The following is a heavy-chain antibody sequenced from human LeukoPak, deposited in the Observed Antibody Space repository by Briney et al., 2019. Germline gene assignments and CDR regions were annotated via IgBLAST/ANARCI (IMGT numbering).Heavy chain of an antibody. CDR2: TYYRSKWYN. D-gene: IGHD2-2*02. CDR3: ARGGRYCSSTSCYNYYYYMDV. V-gene: IGHV6-1*01. CDR1: GDSVSSNSAA. Sequence: SQTLSLTCAISGDSVSSNSAAWNWIRQSPSRGLEWLGRTYYRSKWYNDYAVSVKSRITINPDTSKNQFSLQLNSVTPEDTPVYYCARGGRYCSSTSCYNYYYYMDVWGKGTTVTVSS. J-gene: IGHJ6*03.